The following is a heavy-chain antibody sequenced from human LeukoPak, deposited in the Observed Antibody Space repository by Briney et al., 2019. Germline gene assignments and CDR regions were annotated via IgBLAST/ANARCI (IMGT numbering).Heavy chain of an antibody. CDR3: AKGAYYDSSGYYYFDY. CDR1: GFTFSSYA. D-gene: IGHD3-22*01. V-gene: IGHV3-23*01. Sequence: GGSLRLSCAASGFTFSSYAMSWVRQAPGKGLEWVSAISGSGGSTYYADSVKGRFTISRDNSKNTLYLQMSSLRADDTAVYYCAKGAYYDSSGYYYFDYWGQGTLVTVSS. CDR2: ISGSGGST. J-gene: IGHJ4*02.